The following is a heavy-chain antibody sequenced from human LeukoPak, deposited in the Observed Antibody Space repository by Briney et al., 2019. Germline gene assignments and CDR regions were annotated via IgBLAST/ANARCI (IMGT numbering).Heavy chain of an antibody. CDR2: IRYDGSNK. D-gene: IGHD3-22*01. CDR3: AANYYDSLDY. V-gene: IGHV3-30*02. J-gene: IGHJ4*02. Sequence: GGSLRLSCAASGFTFSNYWMHWVRQAPGKGLEWVAFIRYDGSNKYYADSVKGRFTISRDNSKNTLYLQMNSLRAEDTAVYYCAANYYDSLDYWGQGTLVTVSS. CDR1: GFTFSNYW.